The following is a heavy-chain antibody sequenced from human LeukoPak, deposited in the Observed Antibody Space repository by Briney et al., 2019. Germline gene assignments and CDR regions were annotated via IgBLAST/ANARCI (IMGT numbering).Heavy chain of an antibody. V-gene: IGHV4-39*01. J-gene: IGHJ6*02. D-gene: IGHD3-9*01. CDR2: IYYSGST. CDR3: ARHLTPGYYYGMDV. CDR1: GGSISSSTYY. Sequence: PSETLSLTCTVSGGSISSSTYYWGWIRQPPGKGLEWIGSIYYSGSTYYNPSLKSRVTISVDTSKNQFSLKLSSVTAADTAVYYCARHLTPGYYYGMDVWGQGTTATVSS.